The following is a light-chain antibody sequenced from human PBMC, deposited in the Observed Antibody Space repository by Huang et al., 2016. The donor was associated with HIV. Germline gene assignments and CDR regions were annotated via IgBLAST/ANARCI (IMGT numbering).Light chain of an antibody. V-gene: IGKV3-15*01. J-gene: IGKJ1*01. Sequence: EIVMTQSPATLSVSPGERATLSCRASQSVGSNLAGYQQRRGQAPRLLIYAASTSASGIPARFSGSGSGTEFTLTVSSLQSEDFAVYYCQQHNTWPRTFGQGTRV. CDR1: QSVGSN. CDR3: QQHNTWPRT. CDR2: AAS.